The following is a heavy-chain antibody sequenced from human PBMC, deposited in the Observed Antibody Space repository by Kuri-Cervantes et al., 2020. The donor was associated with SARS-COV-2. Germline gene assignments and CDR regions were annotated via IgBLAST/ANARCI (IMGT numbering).Heavy chain of an antibody. CDR3: ARVPYSNYDWFDP. J-gene: IGHJ5*02. CDR2: INPNSGGT. V-gene: IGHV1-2*02. Sequence: ASVKVSCKASGYTFTGYYMHWVRQAPGQGLEWMGWINPNSGGTNYAQKFQGRVTMTRDTSISTAYMELSRLRSDDTAVYYCARVPYSNYDWFDPWGQGNPGHRLL. CDR1: GYTFTGYY. D-gene: IGHD4-11*01.